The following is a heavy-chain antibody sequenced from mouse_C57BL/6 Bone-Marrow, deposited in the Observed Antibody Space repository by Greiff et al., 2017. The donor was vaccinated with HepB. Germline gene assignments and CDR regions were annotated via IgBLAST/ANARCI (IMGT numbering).Heavy chain of an antibody. CDR3: ARDSDSMDY. Sequence: EVKLMESGGGLVKPGGSLKLSCAASGFTFSSYAMSWVRQTPEKRLEWVATISDGGSYTYYPDNVKGRFTISIDNAKNNMYLQMSHLKSEDTAMYYCARDSDSMDYWGRRTSVTVSS. CDR2: ISDGGSYT. J-gene: IGHJ4*01. V-gene: IGHV5-4*01. CDR1: GFTFSSYA.